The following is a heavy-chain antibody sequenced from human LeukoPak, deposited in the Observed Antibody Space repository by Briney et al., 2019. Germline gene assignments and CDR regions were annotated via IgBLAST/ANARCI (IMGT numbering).Heavy chain of an antibody. CDR2: MNPNSGNT. CDR3: ARLPGFDNGYYFIDF. D-gene: IGHD1-26*01. J-gene: IGHJ4*02. CDR1: GYTFTSYD. Sequence: GASVKVSCKASGYTFTSYDINWVRQASGQGLEWMGGMNPNSGNTGYAQKFQGRVTITRNTSISTAYMELSSLRSEDTAVYYCARLPGFDNGYYFIDFWGQGTLVTVSS. V-gene: IGHV1-8*03.